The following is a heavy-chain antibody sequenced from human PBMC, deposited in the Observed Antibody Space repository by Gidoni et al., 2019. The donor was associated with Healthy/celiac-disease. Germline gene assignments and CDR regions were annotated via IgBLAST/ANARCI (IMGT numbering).Heavy chain of an antibody. V-gene: IGHV3-48*03. CDR2: ISSSGSTI. Sequence: EVQLVESGGGLVQPGGSLRLSCAASGFTFSSYEMNWVRQAPGKGLEWVSYISSSGSTIYYADSVKGRFTISRDNAKNSLYLKMNSLRAEDTAVYYCARVYYYYGMDVWGQGTTVTVSS. CDR3: ARVYYYYGMDV. J-gene: IGHJ6*02. CDR1: GFTFSSYE.